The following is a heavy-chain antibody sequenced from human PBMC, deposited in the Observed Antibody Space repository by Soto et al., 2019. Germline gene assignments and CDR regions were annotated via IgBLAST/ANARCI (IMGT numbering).Heavy chain of an antibody. CDR1: GSISTTTP. CDR2: ISGRGTNT. V-gene: IGHV3-23*01. Sequence: GGSLRLSCAASGSISTTTPLSWVRQAPGKGLEWVSTISGRGTNTYYADPVKGRFTISRDNSKNTLYLQMDSLRAEDTAVYYCANWGKSGSDFWGQGTLVTVSS. J-gene: IGHJ4*02. D-gene: IGHD1-26*01. CDR3: ANWGKSGSDF.